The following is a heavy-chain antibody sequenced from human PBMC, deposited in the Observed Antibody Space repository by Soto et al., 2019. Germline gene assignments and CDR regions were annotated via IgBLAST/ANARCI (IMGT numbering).Heavy chain of an antibody. D-gene: IGHD4-17*01. J-gene: IGHJ5*02. CDR3: AXDAVAGDGVWLAHA. CDR2: LYGSGRGI. CDR1: GFTFSSYA. Sequence: EVQLLESGGGLVQPGGSLRLSCAASGFTFSSYAMIWIRQVPGKGLEWVSGLYGSGRGIHYADSVKGRFTISRDNSASAVYLQMNNVRVDDXXXXXXAXDAVAGDGVWLAHAWGRGTAVTVSS. V-gene: IGHV3-23*01.